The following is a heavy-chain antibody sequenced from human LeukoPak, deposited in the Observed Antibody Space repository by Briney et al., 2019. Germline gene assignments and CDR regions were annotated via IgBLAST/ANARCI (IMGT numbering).Heavy chain of an antibody. Sequence: PGRSLRLSCAASGFTFSSYGMHWVRQAPGKGLEWVAVIWYDGSNTYYADSVKGRFTISRYNSKNTLYLQMNSLRAEDTAVYYCARKSIVTAGRKPYDFWDQGTLVTVSP. J-gene: IGHJ4*02. V-gene: IGHV3-33*01. CDR1: GFTFSSYG. CDR2: IWYDGSNT. D-gene: IGHD6-13*01. CDR3: ARKSIVTAGRKPYDF.